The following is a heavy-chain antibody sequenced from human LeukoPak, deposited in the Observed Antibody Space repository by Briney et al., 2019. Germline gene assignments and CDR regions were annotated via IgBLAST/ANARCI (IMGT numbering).Heavy chain of an antibody. CDR1: GFTFSSYA. J-gene: IGHJ4*02. CDR2: ISGSGGST. D-gene: IGHD2-21*01. CDR3: ARVVVGRTYPNY. Sequence: PGGSLRLSCAASGFTFSSYAMSWVRQAPGKGLEWVSGISGSGGSTYYADSVRGRFTISTDNSKNTLYLQINSLRAEDTAVYYCARVVVGRTYPNYWGQGTLVTVSS. V-gene: IGHV3-23*01.